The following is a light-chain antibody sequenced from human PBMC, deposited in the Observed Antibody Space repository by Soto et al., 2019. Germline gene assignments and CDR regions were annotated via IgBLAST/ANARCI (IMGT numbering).Light chain of an antibody. J-gene: IGKJ1*01. Sequence: DIQMTQSPSSLSASVGDRVTITCRASQGIGKDLGWYQQKPGKAPKRLIYAASSLQSGVPSRFSGSGSGTEFTLTISSLQPEDFATYYCLQHKSYPPWTFGQGTKXEXK. CDR3: LQHKSYPPWT. V-gene: IGKV1-17*01. CDR1: QGIGKD. CDR2: AAS.